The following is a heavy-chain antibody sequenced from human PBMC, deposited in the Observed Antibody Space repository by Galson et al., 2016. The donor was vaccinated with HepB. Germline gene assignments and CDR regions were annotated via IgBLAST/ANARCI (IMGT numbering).Heavy chain of an antibody. CDR3: AREDPNVAVAALDY. D-gene: IGHD6-19*01. V-gene: IGHV3-33*01. CDR1: RFTFSRYG. CDR2: IWYDGSNK. Sequence: SLRLSCAASRFTFSRYGMHWVRQAPGKGLEWVAGIWYDGSNKYYADSVKGRFTISRDNSKNTLYLQMNSLRAGDTAVYYCAREDPNVAVAALDYWGQGTLVTVSS. J-gene: IGHJ4*02.